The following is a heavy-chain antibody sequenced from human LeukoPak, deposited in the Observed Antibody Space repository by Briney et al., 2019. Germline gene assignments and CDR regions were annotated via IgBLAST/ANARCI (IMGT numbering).Heavy chain of an antibody. J-gene: IGHJ4*02. CDR1: GYTFTSYG. Sequence: ASVKVSCKASGYTFTSYGISWVRQAPGQGLEWMGWISNYNGQTKYSQKFQGRVTVTTDTSTSTAYMELTRLTSDDTAVYYCARDKDLGAVAGTFDYWGQGTLVTVSS. D-gene: IGHD6-19*01. CDR2: ISNYNGQT. V-gene: IGHV1-18*01. CDR3: ARDKDLGAVAGTFDY.